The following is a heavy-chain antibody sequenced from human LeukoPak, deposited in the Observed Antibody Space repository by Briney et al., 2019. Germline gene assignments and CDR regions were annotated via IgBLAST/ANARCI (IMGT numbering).Heavy chain of an antibody. J-gene: IGHJ5*02. Sequence: ASVKVSCKASGYPFTTYGFIWVRQAPGRGPEWLGWISANNGNRKAAQKFRDRLNMTTDAATQTAYMHLTSLSSDDTATYFCARTVGNRADPWGQGSLVIVS. CDR2: ISANNGNR. CDR3: ARTVGNRADP. CDR1: GYPFTTYG. D-gene: IGHD1-14*01. V-gene: IGHV1-18*01.